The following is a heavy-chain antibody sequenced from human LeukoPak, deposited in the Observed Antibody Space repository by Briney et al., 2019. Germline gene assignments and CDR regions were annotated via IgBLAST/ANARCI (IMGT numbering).Heavy chain of an antibody. CDR3: ARKGSGWYTDVWYFDL. CDR2: IYYSGST. CDR1: GGSISSYY. D-gene: IGHD6-19*01. J-gene: IGHJ2*01. V-gene: IGHV4-59*01. Sequence: PSETLSLTCTVSGGSISSYYWSWIRQPPGQGLEWIGYIYYSGSTNYNPSLTSRVTISVDTSKNQFSLKLSSVTAADTAVYYCARKGSGWYTDVWYFDLWGRGTLVTVSS.